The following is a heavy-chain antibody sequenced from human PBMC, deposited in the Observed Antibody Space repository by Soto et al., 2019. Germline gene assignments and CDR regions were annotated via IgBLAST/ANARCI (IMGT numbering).Heavy chain of an antibody. D-gene: IGHD2-15*01. CDR3: AKYAGGGGYMDF. J-gene: IGHJ4*02. CDR1: GFSFGSYS. CDR2: VSESGAST. Sequence: EVQLLESGGGLVQPGGSLRLSSAASGFSFGSYSIGWVRQAPGKGLEWVSAVSESGASTYYAESMKGQFTISRDNSRNTVFLQMNSLRAEDTAVYYCAKYAGGGGYMDFWGQGTLVTVSS. V-gene: IGHV3-23*01.